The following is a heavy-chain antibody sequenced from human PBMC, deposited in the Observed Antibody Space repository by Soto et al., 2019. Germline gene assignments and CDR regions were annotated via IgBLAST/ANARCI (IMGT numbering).Heavy chain of an antibody. V-gene: IGHV3-74*01. CDR2: LNTDESTT. Sequence: EVQLVESGGSLVQPGGSLRLSCAASGFTFSTYWMAWVRQAPGKGLVWVSRLNTDESTTNYADSVRGRFTISKDNAKNTLYLQMNSLRVEDTALYYCARPRRNWSHFDALDVWGQGTMVTVSS. J-gene: IGHJ3*01. D-gene: IGHD1-1*01. CDR3: ARPRRNWSHFDALDV. CDR1: GFTFSTYW.